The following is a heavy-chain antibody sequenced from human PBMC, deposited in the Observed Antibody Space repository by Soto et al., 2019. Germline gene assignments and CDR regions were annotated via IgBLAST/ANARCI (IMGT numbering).Heavy chain of an antibody. CDR3: ARMATSGTLNWFDP. J-gene: IGHJ5*02. CDR1: GYTFGNND. Sequence: ASVKVSCKASGYTFGNNDISWVRQATGQGLEWMGWMSPNSGNTGYAQKFQGRVSMTRNTSITTAYLELSSLRSDDTAIYYCARMATSGTLNWFDPWGQGTLVTVSS. V-gene: IGHV1-8*01. CDR2: MSPNSGNT.